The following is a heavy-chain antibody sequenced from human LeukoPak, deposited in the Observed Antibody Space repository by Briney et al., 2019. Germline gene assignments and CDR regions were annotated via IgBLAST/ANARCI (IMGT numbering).Heavy chain of an antibody. Sequence: PSETLSLTCTVSGGSISNSSYYWSWIRQPPGKGLEWIGEINHSGSTNYNPSLKSRVTISVDTSKNQFSLKLSSVTAADTAVYYCARESRGGPSSPYGMDVWGQGTTVTVSS. CDR1: GGSISNSSYY. J-gene: IGHJ6*02. V-gene: IGHV4-39*07. CDR2: INHSGST. CDR3: ARESRGGPSSPYGMDV. D-gene: IGHD3-3*01.